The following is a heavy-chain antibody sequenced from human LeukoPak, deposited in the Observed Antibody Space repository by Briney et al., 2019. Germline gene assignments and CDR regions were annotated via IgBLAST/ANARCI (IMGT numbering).Heavy chain of an antibody. J-gene: IGHJ4*02. CDR3: VKGLDYSSSQMDS. CDR1: GFTFKSYA. V-gene: IGHV3-64*05. Sequence: GGSLRLSCSASGFTFKSYAMHWVRQAPGKGLEYVSSINTNGANTYYADSVKGRFTISRDDSRNTVYVQMNSLTTVDTAVYYCVKGLDYSSSQMDSWGQGTLVTVSS. D-gene: IGHD6-6*01. CDR2: INTNGANT.